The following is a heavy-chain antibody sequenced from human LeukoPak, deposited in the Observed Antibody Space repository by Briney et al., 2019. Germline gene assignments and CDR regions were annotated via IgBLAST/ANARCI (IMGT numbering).Heavy chain of an antibody. Sequence: GGSLRLSCATSGFTFSTYAVSCVRQAPGKGLEWVSVVSGSGRTTYYADSVKGRFTISRDNSKSTMYVQMNSLRVEDTAVYYCANWREGVRPDFESWGQGTLVTVSP. V-gene: IGHV3-23*01. J-gene: IGHJ4*02. CDR1: GFTFSTYA. D-gene: IGHD3-3*01. CDR2: VSGSGRTT. CDR3: ANWREGVRPDFES.